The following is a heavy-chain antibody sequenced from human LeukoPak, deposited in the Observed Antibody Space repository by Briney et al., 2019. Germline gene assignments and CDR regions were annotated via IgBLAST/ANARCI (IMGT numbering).Heavy chain of an antibody. CDR2: IFKAGTT. V-gene: IGHV4-61*02. CDR1: GDSMSTGTYY. CDR3: AREGSFYGTRDF. D-gene: IGHD1-14*01. Sequence: SQTLSLTCTVSGDSMSTGTYYWSWIRQPAGKGLEWIGRIFKAGTTYYNPSLTSRATISIDTSKNQFFLNVTSVTAADTAVYYRAREGSFYGTRDFWGQGTLVSVSP. J-gene: IGHJ4*02.